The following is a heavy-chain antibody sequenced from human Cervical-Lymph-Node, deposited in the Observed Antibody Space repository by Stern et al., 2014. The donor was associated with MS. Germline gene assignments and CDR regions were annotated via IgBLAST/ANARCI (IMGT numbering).Heavy chain of an antibody. CDR3: AHRDDWQLDFAY. CDR2: IYWDDDT. D-gene: IGHD6-6*01. Sequence: QVTLKESGPTLVIPTQPLTLTCTFSGFSLTTNGVAVGWIRQPPGKALEWLALIYWDDDTRYSPSLKSRLTITKDTSKNQVLLTMTNVEPVDTATYYCAHRDDWQLDFAYWGQGILVTVSS. CDR1: GFSLTTNGVA. V-gene: IGHV2-5*02. J-gene: IGHJ4*02.